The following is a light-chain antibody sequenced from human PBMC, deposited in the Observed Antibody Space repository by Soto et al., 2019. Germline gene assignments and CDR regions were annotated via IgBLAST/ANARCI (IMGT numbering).Light chain of an antibody. CDR1: QGIRHY. V-gene: IGKV1-6*01. Sequence: AIQMTQSPSSLSASVGDRVTITCRASQGIRHYLGWYQQKPGKAPKLLIYAASSLQSRVPSRFSGSGSGTDFTLTISSLQPEDFATNYCLQDYNYPLTFGGGTKVEIK. CDR2: AAS. CDR3: LQDYNYPLT. J-gene: IGKJ4*01.